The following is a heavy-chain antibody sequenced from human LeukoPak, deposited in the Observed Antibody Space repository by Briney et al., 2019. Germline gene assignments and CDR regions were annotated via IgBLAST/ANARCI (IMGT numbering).Heavy chain of an antibody. J-gene: IGHJ4*02. D-gene: IGHD2/OR15-2a*01. CDR3: ARDFQYPHYFDY. CDR1: GFTVSSNY. V-gene: IGHV3-66*01. CDR2: IYSGGST. Sequence: GGSLRLSCAASGFTVSSNYMSWVRQAPGKGLEWVSVIYSGGSTYYADSVKGRFTISRDNSKNTLYLQMNSLRAEDTAVYYCARDFQYPHYFDYWGQGTLVTVSS.